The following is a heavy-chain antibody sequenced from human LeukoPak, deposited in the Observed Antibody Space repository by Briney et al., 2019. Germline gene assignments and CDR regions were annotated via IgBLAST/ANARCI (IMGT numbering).Heavy chain of an antibody. Sequence: GGSLRLSCAASGFTFSSYAMHWVRQAPGKGLEWVAVISYDGSNKYYADSVKGRFTISRDNSKNTLYLQMNSLRAEDTAVYYCARLPSLRLIDSWGQGTLVTVSS. J-gene: IGHJ4*02. CDR2: ISYDGSNK. V-gene: IGHV3-30*04. D-gene: IGHD2-8*01. CDR1: GFTFSSYA. CDR3: ARLPSLRLIDS.